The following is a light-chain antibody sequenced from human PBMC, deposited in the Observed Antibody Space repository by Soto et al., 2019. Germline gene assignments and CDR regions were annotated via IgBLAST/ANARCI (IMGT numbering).Light chain of an antibody. V-gene: IGKV3-20*01. CDR3: QPYGSPGT. Sequence: EFLVRQSPATPSVSAGEKATLSCRASQSVSSSYLAWYQQKPGQAPRLLIYGASNRATGIPDRFSGIGSGTDFTLTISRMEPEDFAVYYCQPYGSPGTFCQGTKVDIK. J-gene: IGKJ1*01. CDR1: QSVSSSY. CDR2: GAS.